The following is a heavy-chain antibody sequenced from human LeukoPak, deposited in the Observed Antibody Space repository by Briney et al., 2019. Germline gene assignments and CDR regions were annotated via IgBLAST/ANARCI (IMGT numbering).Heavy chain of an antibody. V-gene: IGHV4-4*07. CDR3: TIGGASGSLAH. J-gene: IGHJ4*02. D-gene: IGHD6-13*01. Sequence: SETLSLTCTVSRASISDNYWSWSRQPAGKALEWIGRTYTSGDTNYNPSLKSRARVPVDTSKNQFYLSLTYVTAADTAVYYCTIGGASGSLAHWGPGTLVTVSS. CDR1: RASISDNY. CDR2: TYTSGDT.